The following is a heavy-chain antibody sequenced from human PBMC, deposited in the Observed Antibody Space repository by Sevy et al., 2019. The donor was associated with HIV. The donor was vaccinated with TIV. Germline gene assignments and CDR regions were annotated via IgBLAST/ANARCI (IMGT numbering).Heavy chain of an antibody. CDR2: IISKFGTT. J-gene: IGHJ3*01. V-gene: IGHV1-69*13. CDR1: GGSFSNFP. CDR3: AREIPDYVSGYYSVDAFDV. Sequence: ASVKVSCKASGGSFSNFPVCWVRQAPGQGLEWMGMIISKFGTTDYAQKFQGRVTITADESTTTAYMELTSLRSEDTAVYYCAREIPDYVSGYYSVDAFDVRGQGTKVTVSS. D-gene: IGHD3-22*01.